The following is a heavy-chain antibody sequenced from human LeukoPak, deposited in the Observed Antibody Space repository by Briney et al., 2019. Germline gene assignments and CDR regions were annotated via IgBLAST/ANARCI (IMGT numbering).Heavy chain of an antibody. J-gene: IGHJ4*02. Sequence: KPSGTLSLTCAVSGGSISSSNWWSWVRQPPGKGLEWIGEIYHSGSTNYNPSLKSRVTISVDKSKNQFSLKLSSVTAADTAVYYCARENSGIAVAGTRRRHWDNFDYWGQGTLVTVSS. CDR2: IYHSGST. D-gene: IGHD6-19*01. V-gene: IGHV4-4*02. CDR3: ARENSGIAVAGTRRRHWDNFDY. CDR1: GGSISSSNW.